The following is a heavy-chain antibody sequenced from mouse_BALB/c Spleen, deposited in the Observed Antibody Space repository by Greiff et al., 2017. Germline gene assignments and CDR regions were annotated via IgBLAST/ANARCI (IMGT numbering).Heavy chain of an antibody. CDR3: ARNIYAYAMDY. D-gene: IGHD2-3*01. CDR1: GYTFTSYW. J-gene: IGHJ4*01. V-gene: IGHV1-7*01. Sequence: VQLQESGAELAKPGASVKMSCKASGYTFTSYWMHWVKQRPGQGLEWIGYINPSTGYTEYNQKFKDKATLTADKSSSTAYMQLSSLTSEDSAVYYCARNIYAYAMDYWGQGTSVTVSS. CDR2: INPSTGYT.